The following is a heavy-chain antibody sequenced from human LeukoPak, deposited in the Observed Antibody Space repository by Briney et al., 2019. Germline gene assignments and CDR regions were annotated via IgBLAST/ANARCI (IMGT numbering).Heavy chain of an antibody. D-gene: IGHD6-13*01. V-gene: IGHV3-30-3*01. CDR3: ASISAAGPVLVQKEYYFDY. CDR1: GFTFLSYA. J-gene: IGHJ4*01. CDR2: ISYEGSNR. Sequence: GGSLRLSCAASGFTFLSYAMHWVRQAPGKGLEWVAFISYEGSNRYYADSVKGRFTISRDNSKNTLFLQMNSLRAEDTAVYYCASISAAGPVLVQKEYYFDYWGHGTLVTVSS.